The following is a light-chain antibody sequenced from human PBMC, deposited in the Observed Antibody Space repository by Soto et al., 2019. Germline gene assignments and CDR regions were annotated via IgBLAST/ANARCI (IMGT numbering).Light chain of an antibody. CDR3: QQRSNWPLIT. J-gene: IGKJ4*01. CDR2: DAS. Sequence: EIVLTQSPATLSLSALERATLSCRASQSFSSYLAWYQQKPGQAPRLLIYDASNRATGIPARFSGSESGTDFTLTISSLEPEDFAVYYCQQRSNWPLITFGGGTKVDNK. V-gene: IGKV3-11*01. CDR1: QSFSSY.